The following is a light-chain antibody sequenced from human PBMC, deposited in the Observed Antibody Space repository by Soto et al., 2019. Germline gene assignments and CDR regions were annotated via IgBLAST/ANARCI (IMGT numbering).Light chain of an antibody. CDR2: AAS. J-gene: IGKJ1*01. CDR3: QQYNNRPPWT. Sequence: MTQSPSTLSASVGDTVTLSCRASQSIGSNLAWYQQKPGQAPRLLIYAASIRASDFPARFSGSGSGTEFTLTISSLQSEDFAVYYCQQYNNRPPWTFGQGTKVDIK. V-gene: IGKV3-15*01. CDR1: QSIGSN.